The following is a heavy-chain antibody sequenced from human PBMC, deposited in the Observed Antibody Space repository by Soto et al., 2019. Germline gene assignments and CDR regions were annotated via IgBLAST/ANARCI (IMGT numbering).Heavy chain of an antibody. D-gene: IGHD2-8*01. J-gene: IGHJ5*01. CDR1: GNSVSTNSAT. CDR3: ARLIGNSWLDS. Sequence: PSHTLSLPCAISGNSVSTNSATLDSIKKSPSRGLDWLGRTYYRSKWYNDYAVSVEGRITINPDTSNNQVSLQLNSVTPDDTAVYYCARLIGNSWLDSWGQGTLVTVSS. V-gene: IGHV6-1*01. CDR2: TYYRSKWYN.